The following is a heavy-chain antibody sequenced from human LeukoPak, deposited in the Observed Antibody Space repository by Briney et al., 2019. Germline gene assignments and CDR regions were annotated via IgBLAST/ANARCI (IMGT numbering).Heavy chain of an antibody. CDR3: ARHVGCSGGPFYSDY. Sequence: GESLKISCQGSGYSSIAYCIGWVRQLPRKGLEWMGIIYPGDSETRYSPSFQGQVTITADKSISTVYLQSSRLKALDTAMYYCARHVGCSGGPFYSDYWGQGTLVTVAS. D-gene: IGHD2-15*01. V-gene: IGHV5-51*01. J-gene: IGHJ4*02. CDR1: GYSSIAYC. CDR2: IYPGDSET.